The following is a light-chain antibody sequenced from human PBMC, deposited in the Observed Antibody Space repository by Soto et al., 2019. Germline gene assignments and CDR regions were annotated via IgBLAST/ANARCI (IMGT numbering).Light chain of an antibody. CDR1: QSVSNS. CDR2: DVS. J-gene: IGKJ4*02. V-gene: IGKV3-11*01. Sequence: EIILTQSPATLSLSPGDRATLSCRASQSVSNSLAWYQQKPGQAPRLLIYDVSKRATAIPARFSGSGSGTDFTLTISSLDPEDFAVYYCQQRSGWPLTVGGGTKVEIK. CDR3: QQRSGWPLT.